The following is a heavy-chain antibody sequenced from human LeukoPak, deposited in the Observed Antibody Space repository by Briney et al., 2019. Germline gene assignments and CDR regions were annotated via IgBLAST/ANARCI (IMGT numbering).Heavy chain of an antibody. CDR3: TRWGYYYGSSGYPY. J-gene: IGHJ4*02. CDR2: IRSKAYGGTT. CDR1: GFTFGDYA. V-gene: IGHV3-49*04. D-gene: IGHD3-22*01. Sequence: GGSLRLSCTASGFTFGDYAMSWVRQAPGKGLEWVGFIRSKAYGGTTEYAASVKGRFTISRDDSKSIAYLQMNSLKTEDTAVYYCTRWGYYYGSSGYPYWGQGTLVTVSS.